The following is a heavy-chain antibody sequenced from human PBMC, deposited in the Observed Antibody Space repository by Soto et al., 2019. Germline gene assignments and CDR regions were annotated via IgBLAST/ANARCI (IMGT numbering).Heavy chain of an antibody. J-gene: IGHJ4*02. V-gene: IGHV3-23*01. Sequence: EVQLLESGGGLVQPGGSLRLSCAVSGFTFSNYAMSWVRQAPGKGLEWVSAISDSGTSTYYAHSVKGRFTISRDNSKNTLYLRMNTLRAEDTAVYYCANDGGRWGHCSGGTCYSPYWGQGTLVTVSS. CDR3: ANDGGRWGHCSGGTCYSPY. D-gene: IGHD2-15*01. CDR2: ISDSGTST. CDR1: GFTFSNYA.